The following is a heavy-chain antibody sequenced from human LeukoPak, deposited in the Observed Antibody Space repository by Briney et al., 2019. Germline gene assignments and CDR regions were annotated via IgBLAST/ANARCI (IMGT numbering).Heavy chain of an antibody. D-gene: IGHD3-9*01. Sequence: GASVKASCKASGYTFTDYYMHWVRQAPGQGLEWRGWINPNSGGTNYAQKFQGRVTMTRDTSISTAYMEVSRLRSDDTAVYYCARTLFLTGYSAAFDYWGQGTLVTVSS. CDR2: INPNSGGT. CDR1: GYTFTDYY. CDR3: ARTLFLTGYSAAFDY. V-gene: IGHV1-2*02. J-gene: IGHJ4*02.